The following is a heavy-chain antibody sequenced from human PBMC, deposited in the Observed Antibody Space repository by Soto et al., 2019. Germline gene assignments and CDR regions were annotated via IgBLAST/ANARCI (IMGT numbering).Heavy chain of an antibody. V-gene: IGHV3-30-3*01. CDR2: ILHDGNNK. D-gene: IGHD3-10*01. CDR1: GFTFSNYI. CDR3: AWDDEGGSYCDLGY. Sequence: QVQLVESGGGVVQPGRSLRLSCAASGFTFSNYIMHWVREAPGKGLEWVAIILHDGNNKYYADSVKGRFTISRDNSKNTLYVQMNSLRTEDTAIYYCAWDDEGGSYCDLGYWGQGTLVTVSS. J-gene: IGHJ4*02.